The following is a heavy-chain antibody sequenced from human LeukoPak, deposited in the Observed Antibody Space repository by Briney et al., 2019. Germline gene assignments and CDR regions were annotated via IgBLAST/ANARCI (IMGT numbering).Heavy chain of an antibody. CDR1: GYTFTGYY. CDR3: AREWGIAAAGPRRNLYYYGMDV. Sequence: GASVKVSCKASGYTFTGYYMHWVRQAPGQGLEWMGWINPNSGGTNYAQKFQGWVTMTRDTSISTAYMELSRLRSDDTAVYYCAREWGIAAAGPRRNLYYYGMDVWGQGTTVTVSS. D-gene: IGHD6-13*01. J-gene: IGHJ6*02. V-gene: IGHV1-2*04. CDR2: INPNSGGT.